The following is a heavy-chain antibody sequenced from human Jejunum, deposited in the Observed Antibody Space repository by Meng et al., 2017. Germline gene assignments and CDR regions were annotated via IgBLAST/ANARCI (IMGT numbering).Heavy chain of an antibody. D-gene: IGHD2-8*01. CDR1: GDSISSSYW. J-gene: IGHJ1*01. CDR2: IYHSGTT. CDR3: ARDFEALNGV. Sequence: QVQLQESGPGLVKPWGTLSLTCAVSGDSISSSYWWSWVRQSPGKGLEWIGEIYHSGTTNYNPSLKSRVTLSVDKSKNQFSLNPSSVTAADTAVYFCARDFEALNGVWGQGTLVTVSS. V-gene: IGHV4-4*02.